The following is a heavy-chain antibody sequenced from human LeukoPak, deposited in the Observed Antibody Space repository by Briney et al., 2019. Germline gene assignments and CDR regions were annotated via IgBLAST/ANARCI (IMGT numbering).Heavy chain of an antibody. J-gene: IGHJ4*02. CDR1: GYTFNSNG. CDR3: ASSSDRGGSYFD. CDR2: ISAYNGHT. Sequence: AASVKVSCKASGYTFNSNGISWVRQAPGQGLEWMGWISAYNGHTNYAQKLQGRVTMTTDTSTSTAYMELRSLRSDDTAVYYCASSSDRGGSYFDWGQGTLVTVSS. D-gene: IGHD1-26*01. V-gene: IGHV1-18*01.